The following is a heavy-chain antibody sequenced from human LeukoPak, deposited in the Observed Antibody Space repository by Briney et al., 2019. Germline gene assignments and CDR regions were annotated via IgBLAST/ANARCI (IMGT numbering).Heavy chain of an antibody. J-gene: IGHJ4*02. V-gene: IGHV4-39*01. CDR2: IYYSGST. D-gene: IGHD5-18*01. CDR3: ARRTDTAMGPSFDY. Sequence: PSETLSLTCTVSGGSISSSSYYWGWIRQPPGKGLEWIGSIYYSGSTYYDPSLKSRVTISVDTSKNQFSLKLSSVTAADTAVYYCARRTDTAMGPSFDYWGQGTLVTVSS. CDR1: GGSISSSSYY.